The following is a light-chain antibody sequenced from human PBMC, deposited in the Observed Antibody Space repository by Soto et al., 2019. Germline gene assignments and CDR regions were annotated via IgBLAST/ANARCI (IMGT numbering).Light chain of an antibody. Sequence: QSALTRPASVSGSPGQSITISCTGSSRDVGAFNYVAWYQQHPGKAPKLIIHGVTNRPSGDSSRFSGSKSEYTASLTISGIQGEGEADYYCSSYTTAFLYVFGTGTKV. CDR3: SSYTTAFLYV. J-gene: IGLJ1*01. CDR1: SRDVGAFNY. V-gene: IGLV2-14*01. CDR2: GVT.